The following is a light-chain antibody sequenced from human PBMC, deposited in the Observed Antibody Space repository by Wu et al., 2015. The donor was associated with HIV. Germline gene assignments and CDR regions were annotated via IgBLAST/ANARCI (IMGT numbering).Light chain of an antibody. CDR2: GAS. CDR1: QSVSSN. Sequence: EIVMTQSPATLSVSPGERATLSCRASQSVSSNLAWYQQIPGQAPRLLIYGASTRATGIPARFSGSGSGTEFTLTISSLQSEDFAVYYCQQYGTSSWTFGQGTKVEIK. V-gene: IGKV3-15*01. J-gene: IGKJ1*01. CDR3: QQYGTSSWT.